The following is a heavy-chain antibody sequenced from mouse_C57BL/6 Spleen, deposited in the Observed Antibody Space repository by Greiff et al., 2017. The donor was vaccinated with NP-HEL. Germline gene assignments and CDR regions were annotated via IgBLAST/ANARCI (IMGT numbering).Heavy chain of an antibody. V-gene: IGHV1-59*01. J-gene: IGHJ2*01. CDR1: GYTFTSYW. D-gene: IGHD2-5*01. CDR2: IDPSDSYT. Sequence: VQLQQPGAELVRPGTSVKLSCKASGYTFTSYWMHWVKQRPGQGLEWIGVIDPSDSYTNYNQKFKGKATLTVDTSSSTAYMQLSSLTSEDSAVYYCARKGGYSNYFDYWGQGTTLTVSS. CDR3: ARKGGYSNYFDY.